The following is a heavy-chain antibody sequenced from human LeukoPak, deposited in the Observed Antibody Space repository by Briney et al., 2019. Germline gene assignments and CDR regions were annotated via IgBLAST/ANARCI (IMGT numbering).Heavy chain of an antibody. J-gene: IGHJ4*02. CDR2: INPNTGDR. Sequence: ASLKVSCKASGYTFTNYHINWVRQAPGQGLEWMGWINPNTGDRGYAQKFQGRVSITSDTSISTAYMELGRPRSEDTALYFCARTTSLTASGYDDSGQGTLVT. V-gene: IGHV1-8*03. D-gene: IGHD4-17*01. CDR1: GYTFTNYH. CDR3: ARTTSLTASGYDD.